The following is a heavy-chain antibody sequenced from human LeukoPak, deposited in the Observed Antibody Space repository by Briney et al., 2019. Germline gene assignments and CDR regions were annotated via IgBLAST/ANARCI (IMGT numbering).Heavy chain of an antibody. J-gene: IGHJ5*02. CDR3: ARPLHDYSKYWFDP. D-gene: IGHD4-11*01. CDR2: IYPGSSDT. CDR1: GYTFTSYW. Sequence: GESLKISCKGSGYTFTSYWIGWVRQMPGRGLELMGIIYPGSSDTIYSPSFQGQVTISADKSISTAYLQWNSLKASDTAMYYCARPLHDYSKYWFDPWGQGTLVTVSS. V-gene: IGHV5-51*01.